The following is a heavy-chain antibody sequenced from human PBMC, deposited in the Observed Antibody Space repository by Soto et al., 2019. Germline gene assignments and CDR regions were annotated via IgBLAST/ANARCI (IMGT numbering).Heavy chain of an antibody. J-gene: IGHJ5*02. CDR2: ISGSGGST. CDR3: AKDTQSIGGIWFDP. V-gene: IGHV3-23*01. D-gene: IGHD3-10*01. CDR1: VFTFSSYA. Sequence: PGGSLRLSCAASVFTFSSYAMSWVRQAPGEGLEWVSAISGSGGSTYYADSVKGRFTISRDNSKNTLYLQMNSLRAEDTAVYYCAKDTQSIGGIWFDPWGQGTLVTVSS.